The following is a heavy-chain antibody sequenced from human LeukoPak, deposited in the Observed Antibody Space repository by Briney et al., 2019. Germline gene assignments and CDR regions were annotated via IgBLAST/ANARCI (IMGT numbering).Heavy chain of an antibody. J-gene: IGHJ3*02. CDR2: IYYSGTT. V-gene: IGHV4-59*01. CDR1: GGPISSSY. CDR3: ARDTPENHAFDI. Sequence: SETLSPTCTISGGPISSSYWSWIRQPPGKGLEWIGYIYYSGTTNYNPSLKSRVTISIDTSKNQFSLKLSSVTAADTAVYYCARDTPENHAFDIWGQGTMVTVSS.